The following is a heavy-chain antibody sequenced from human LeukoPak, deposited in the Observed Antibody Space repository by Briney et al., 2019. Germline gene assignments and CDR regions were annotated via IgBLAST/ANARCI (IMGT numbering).Heavy chain of an antibody. CDR2: IYANGAT. V-gene: IGHV4-4*07. CDR1: GGSMNDYY. J-gene: IGHJ4*02. Sequence: SETLSLTCTVSGGSMNDYYWYWIRQPAGKGLECIGSIYANGATNYNASLKSRITMSVDTSKTQFSLTLNSVTAADSAVYYCARLYCRGGNCYSYFDSWGRGTLVTVSS. D-gene: IGHD2-15*01. CDR3: ARLYCRGGNCYSYFDS.